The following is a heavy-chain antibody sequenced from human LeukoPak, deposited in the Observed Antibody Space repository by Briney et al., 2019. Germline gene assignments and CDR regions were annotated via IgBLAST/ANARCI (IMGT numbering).Heavy chain of an antibody. CDR2: IYYSGST. D-gene: IGHD3-10*01. CDR3: ARGSGILYYFDY. Sequence: SETLSLTCTVPGGSISSYYWSWIRQPPGKGLEWIGYIYYSGSTNYNPSLKSRVTISVDTSKNQFTLKLSSVTAADTAVYYCARGSGILYYFDYWGQGTLVTVSS. V-gene: IGHV4-59*01. J-gene: IGHJ4*02. CDR1: GGSISSYY.